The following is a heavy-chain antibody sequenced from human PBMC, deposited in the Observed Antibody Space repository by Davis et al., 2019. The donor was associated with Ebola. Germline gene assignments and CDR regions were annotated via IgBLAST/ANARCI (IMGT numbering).Heavy chain of an antibody. Sequence: ASVKVSCKASGYTFTNYYMHWVRQAPGQGLEWMGMINPNDGRTIYAQKFQGRVTVTRDTSTSTAYMELRSLTSDDTAVYYWARVSSWVGGGDSSVPWGQGTLVTVSS. V-gene: IGHV1-46*01. D-gene: IGHD3-10*01. CDR2: INPNDGRT. CDR1: GYTFTNYY. CDR3: ARVSSWVGGGDSSVP. J-gene: IGHJ5*02.